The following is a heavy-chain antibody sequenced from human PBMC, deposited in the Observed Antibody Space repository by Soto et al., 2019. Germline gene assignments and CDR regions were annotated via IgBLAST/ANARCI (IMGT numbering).Heavy chain of an antibody. V-gene: IGHV5-51*01. CDR3: AANPFSGSPTLDH. J-gene: IGHJ4*02. Sequence: GESLKISCKGSGYSFTSYWIGWVRQMPGKGLEWMGIIYPGDSDTRYSPSFQGQVTISADKSISTAYLQWSSLKASDTARYYCAANPFSGSPTLDHWGQGTLVTVSS. D-gene: IGHD1-26*01. CDR2: IYPGDSDT. CDR1: GYSFTSYW.